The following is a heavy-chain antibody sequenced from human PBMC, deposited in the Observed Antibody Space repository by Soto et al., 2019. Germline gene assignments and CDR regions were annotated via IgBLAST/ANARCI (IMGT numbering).Heavy chain of an antibody. Sequence: QVQLVQSGTEVKKPGSSVKVSCKTSGGSLSTNPISWVRQAPGQGLEWMGGTGSGTGPGNHAQKFQGRRTVTADKSTGTVYMELTNLSSEDTAVYYCARRDSGGFFRFFDSWGQGTLVTVSS. V-gene: IGHV1-69*06. CDR2: TGSGTGPG. CDR1: GGSLSTNP. J-gene: IGHJ4*02. D-gene: IGHD2-15*01. CDR3: ARRDSGGFFRFFDS.